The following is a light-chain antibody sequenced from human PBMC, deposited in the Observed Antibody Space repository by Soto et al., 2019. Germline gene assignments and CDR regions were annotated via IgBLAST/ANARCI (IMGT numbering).Light chain of an antibody. CDR1: QSVLSSSNNKNY. Sequence: DIVMTQSPDSLAVSLGERVTINCKSSQSVLSSSNNKNYLAWYQQKPGQPPKLLIHWASTRESGVPDRFSVSGSGSDFTLTISSLQAEDVAVYYCQQDYITRTFGQGTKVEIK. CDR3: QQDYITRT. V-gene: IGKV4-1*01. J-gene: IGKJ2*01. CDR2: WAS.